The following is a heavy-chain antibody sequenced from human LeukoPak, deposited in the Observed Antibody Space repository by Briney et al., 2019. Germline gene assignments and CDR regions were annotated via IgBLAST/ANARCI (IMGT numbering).Heavy chain of an antibody. CDR3: ASPRIAAHPYYYYYMDV. Sequence: GSSVKVSCKASGRTFSSYAISWVRQAPGQGLGWMGGIIPIFGTANHAQHFQGRVTITADESTSTAYMELSSLRSEDTAVYYCASPRIAAHPYYYYYMDVWGKGTTVTVSS. CDR2: IIPIFGTA. CDR1: GRTFSSYA. D-gene: IGHD6-6*01. J-gene: IGHJ6*03. V-gene: IGHV1-69*01.